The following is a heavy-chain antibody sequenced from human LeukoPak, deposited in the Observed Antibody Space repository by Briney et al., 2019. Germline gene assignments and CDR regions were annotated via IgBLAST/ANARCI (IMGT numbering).Heavy chain of an antibody. J-gene: IGHJ4*02. CDR3: ARVGIDYGSLDY. CDR2: IYYSGST. V-gene: IGHV4-59*08. CDR1: GGSISGYY. D-gene: IGHD4-17*01. Sequence: SETLSLTCTVSGGSISGYYWSWIRQPPGKGLEWIGYIYYSGSTNYNPSLKSRVTISVDTSKNQFSLKLSSVTAADTAVYYCARVGIDYGSLDYWGQGTLVTVSS.